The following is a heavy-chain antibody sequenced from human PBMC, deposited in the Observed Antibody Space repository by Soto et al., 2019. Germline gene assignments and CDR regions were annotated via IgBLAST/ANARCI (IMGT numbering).Heavy chain of an antibody. J-gene: IGHJ4*02. V-gene: IGHV4-38-2*01. CDR3: AGGLYGGNFDY. CDR1: DSCISSNYY. CDR2: IHHSGTT. D-gene: IGHD4-17*01. Sequence: SETLSLTCGVSDSCISSNYYWLWVRQPPGKGLEWIGAIHHSGTTYYTPSLKSRVTISMDTSKKHFSLRLTSVTAADTAIYYCAGGLYGGNFDYWGQGTPVTVSS.